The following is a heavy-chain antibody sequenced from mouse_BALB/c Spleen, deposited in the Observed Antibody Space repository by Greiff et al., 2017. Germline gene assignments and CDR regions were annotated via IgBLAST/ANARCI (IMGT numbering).Heavy chain of an antibody. CDR3: AHYYGSSYVPYYAMDY. CDR2: IDPANGNT. CDR1: GFNIKDTY. Sequence: QLQQSGAELVKPGASVKLSCTASGFNIKDTYMHWVKQRPEQGLEWIGRIDPANGNTKYDPKFQGKATITADTSSNTAYLQLSSLTSEDTAVYYCAHYYGSSYVPYYAMDYWGQGTSVTVSS. J-gene: IGHJ4*01. V-gene: IGHV14-3*02. D-gene: IGHD1-1*01.